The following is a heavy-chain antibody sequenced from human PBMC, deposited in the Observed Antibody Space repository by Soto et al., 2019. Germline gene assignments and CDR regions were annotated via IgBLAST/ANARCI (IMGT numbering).Heavy chain of an antibody. V-gene: IGHV4-59*01. CDR1: GGSIRNVC. Sequence: XETLSLTCTVAGGSIRNVCWSWIRQAPGKGLEWIGFIFHSGNAKYNPSLKSRVTISVDTSKNQFSLSLESVTAADTAVYFCARAHAPTLPFDSWGQGYLVTVSS. D-gene: IGHD2-15*01. J-gene: IGHJ4*01. CDR3: ARAHAPTLPFDS. CDR2: IFHSGNA.